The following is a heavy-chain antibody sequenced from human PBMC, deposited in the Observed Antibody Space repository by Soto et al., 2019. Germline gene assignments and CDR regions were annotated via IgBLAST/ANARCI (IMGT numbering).Heavy chain of an antibody. CDR1: GGTFSSYT. CDR2: IIPILGIA. V-gene: IGHV1-69*02. Sequence: SVKVSCKASGGTFSSYTISWVRQAPGQGLEWMGRIIPILGIANYAQKFQGRVTITADKSTSTAYMELSSLRSEDTAVYYCARIQGGDQEFDYWGKGTLVTVSS. D-gene: IGHD4-17*01. J-gene: IGHJ4*02. CDR3: ARIQGGDQEFDY.